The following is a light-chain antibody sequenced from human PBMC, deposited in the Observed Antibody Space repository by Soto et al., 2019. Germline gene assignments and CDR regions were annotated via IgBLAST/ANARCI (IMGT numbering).Light chain of an antibody. V-gene: IGKV3-11*01. CDR2: DAS. CDR3: QQRTNWPLT. Sequence: EIVLTQSPATLSLSPGEGATLSCRASQSDGSSLAWYQQKPGQAPRLLIYDASTRATGIPARFSGSGSGTDFTLTISSLEPEDFAVYYCQQRTNWPLTFGGGTKVEIK. CDR1: QSDGSS. J-gene: IGKJ4*01.